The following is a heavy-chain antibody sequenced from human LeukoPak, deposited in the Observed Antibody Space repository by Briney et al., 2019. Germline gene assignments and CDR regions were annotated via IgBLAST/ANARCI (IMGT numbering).Heavy chain of an antibody. Sequence: SETLSLTCAVSGGSISSSNWWSWVRQPPGKGLEWIGEIYHSGSTNYNPSLKSRVTISVDKSKNQFSLKLSSVTAADTAVYYCARLVDFWSGYYVSYYYYYMDVWGKGTTVTVSS. V-gene: IGHV4-4*02. J-gene: IGHJ6*03. CDR3: ARLVDFWSGYYVSYYYYYMDV. D-gene: IGHD3-3*01. CDR2: IYHSGST. CDR1: GGSISSSNW.